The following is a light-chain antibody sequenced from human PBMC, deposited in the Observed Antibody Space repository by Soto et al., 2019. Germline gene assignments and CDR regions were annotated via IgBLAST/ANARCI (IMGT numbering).Light chain of an antibody. CDR2: EVT. Sequence: QSALTQPASVSGSPGQSIAISCTGTRSDVGAYNYVSWYQQHPGKAPKLMIYEVTKRPSGVSNRFSGSKSGNTASLTISGLQAEDETDYYCSSYTSTNHVVFGGGTKLTVL. CDR3: SSYTSTNHVV. CDR1: RSDVGAYNY. J-gene: IGLJ2*01. V-gene: IGLV2-14*01.